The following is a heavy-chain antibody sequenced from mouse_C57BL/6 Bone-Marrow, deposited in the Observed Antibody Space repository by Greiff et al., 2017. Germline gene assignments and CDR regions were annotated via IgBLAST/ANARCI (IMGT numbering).Heavy chain of an antibody. CDR2: INPNNGGT. J-gene: IGHJ1*03. CDR3: ARRKNYYSDV. Sequence: VQLKQSGPELVKPGASVKIPCKASGYTFTDYNMDWVKQSHGKSLEWIGDINPNNGGTIYNQKFKGKATLTVDKSSSTAYMELRSLTSEDTAVYYCARRKNYYSDVWGTGTTVTVSS. CDR1: GYTFTDYN. V-gene: IGHV1-18*01.